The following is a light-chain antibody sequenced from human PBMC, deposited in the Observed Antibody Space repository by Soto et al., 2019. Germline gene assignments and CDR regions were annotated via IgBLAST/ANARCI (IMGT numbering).Light chain of an antibody. CDR3: QQYYSNPELT. Sequence: IVMTQSPDSLAVSLGERATINCKSSQSLLYTSNNKNYLAWFQQKPGQPPRLLIYWASTRESGVPDRFSGSGSGRDFTLTISSLQSEDVAVYYCQQYYSNPELTFGGGTKVEIK. V-gene: IGKV4-1*01. CDR1: QSLLYTSNNKNY. J-gene: IGKJ4*01. CDR2: WAS.